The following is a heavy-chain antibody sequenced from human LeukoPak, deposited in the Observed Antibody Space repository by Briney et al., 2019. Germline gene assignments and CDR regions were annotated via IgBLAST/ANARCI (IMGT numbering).Heavy chain of an antibody. CDR1: GFTFADYA. Sequence: GGSLRLSCAAPGFTFADYAMHRVRQAPGKGLGWVSGISWNSGSIGYADSVKGRFTISRDNAKNSLYLQMNSLRAEDTALYYCAKAAAGNPFDYWGQGTLVTVSS. CDR2: ISWNSGSI. J-gene: IGHJ4*02. D-gene: IGHD6-13*01. V-gene: IGHV3-9*01. CDR3: AKAAAGNPFDY.